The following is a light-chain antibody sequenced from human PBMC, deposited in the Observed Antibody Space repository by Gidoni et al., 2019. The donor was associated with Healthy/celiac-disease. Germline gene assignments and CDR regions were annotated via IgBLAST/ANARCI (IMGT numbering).Light chain of an antibody. J-gene: IGKJ3*01. CDR2: KAS. CDR1: QSISSW. CDR3: QQYNSYIFT. V-gene: IGKV1-5*03. Sequence: DIQMTQSPSTLSASVGDRVTITCRASQSISSWLAWYQQKPGKALKLLIYKASSLESGVPSRFSGSGSGTEFTLTISSLQPDDFATYYCQQYNSYIFTFXPXTKVDIK.